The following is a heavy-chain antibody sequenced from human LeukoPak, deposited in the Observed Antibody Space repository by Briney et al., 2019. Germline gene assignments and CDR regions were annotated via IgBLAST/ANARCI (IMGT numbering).Heavy chain of an antibody. D-gene: IGHD3-22*01. V-gene: IGHV3-23*01. CDR2: ISGSGGST. CDR3: ARDRGYYDSSGYPTLTY. Sequence: GESLKISCAASGFTFSSYAMSWVRQAPGKGLEWVSAISGSGGSTYYADSVKGRFTISRDNAKNSLFLQMNSLRAEDTAVYYCARDRGYYDSSGYPTLTYWGQGTLVTVSS. J-gene: IGHJ4*02. CDR1: GFTFSSYA.